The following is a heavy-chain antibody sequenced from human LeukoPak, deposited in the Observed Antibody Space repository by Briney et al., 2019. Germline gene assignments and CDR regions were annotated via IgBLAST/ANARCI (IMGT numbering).Heavy chain of an antibody. CDR1: GFTFRSYS. V-gene: IGHV3-30*02. D-gene: IGHD3-10*01. J-gene: IGHJ4*02. CDR2: IRYDGSNK. CDR3: AKDRLSTMVRGVITPDY. Sequence: GGSLRLSCAASGFTFRSYSMNWVRQAPGKGLEWVAFIRYDGSNKYYADSVKGRFTISRDNSKNTLYLQMNSLRAEDTAVYYCAKDRLSTMVRGVITPDYWGQGTLVTVSS.